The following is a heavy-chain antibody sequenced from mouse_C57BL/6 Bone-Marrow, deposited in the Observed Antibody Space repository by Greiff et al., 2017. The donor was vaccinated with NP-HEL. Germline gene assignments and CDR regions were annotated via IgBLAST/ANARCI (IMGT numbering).Heavy chain of an antibody. CDR1: GYAFSSYW. CDR2: IYPGDGDT. J-gene: IGHJ1*03. Sequence: QVQLKESGAELVKPGASVKISCKASGYAFSSYWMNWVKQRPGKGLEWIGQIYPGDGDTNYNGKFKGKSTLTADKSSSTAYMQLSSLTSEDSAVYFCARYGTWYFDVWGTGTTVTVSS. D-gene: IGHD2-1*01. V-gene: IGHV1-80*01. CDR3: ARYGTWYFDV.